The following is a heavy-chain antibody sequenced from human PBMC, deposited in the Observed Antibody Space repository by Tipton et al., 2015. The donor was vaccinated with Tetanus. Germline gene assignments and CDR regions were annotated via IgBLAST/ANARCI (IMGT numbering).Heavy chain of an antibody. V-gene: IGHV3-23*01. Sequence: SLRLSCAASGFSFRGSVMHWVRQASGKGLEWVSAISGSGGSTYYVDSVKGRFTISRDNSKNTLYLQMNSLRAEDTAVYYCANGWGYYYYGMDVWGQGTTVTVSS. CDR2: ISGSGGST. J-gene: IGHJ6*02. D-gene: IGHD6-19*01. CDR1: GFSFRGSV. CDR3: ANGWGYYYYGMDV.